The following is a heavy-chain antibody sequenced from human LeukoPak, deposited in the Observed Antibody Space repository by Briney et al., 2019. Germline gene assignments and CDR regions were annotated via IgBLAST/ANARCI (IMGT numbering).Heavy chain of an antibody. CDR2: INPNSGGT. J-gene: IGHJ5*02. Sequence: ASVKVSCKASGYTFTSYDINWVRQATGQGLEWMGWINPNSGGTNYAQKFQGRVTMTRDTSTSTAYMELSRLRSDDTAVYYCAREVVYSSSWYLLRSTYLWAGGTPAQNWFDPWGQGTLVTVSS. CDR3: AREVVYSSSWYLLRSTYLWAGGTPAQNWFDP. D-gene: IGHD6-13*01. CDR1: GYTFTSYD. V-gene: IGHV1-2*02.